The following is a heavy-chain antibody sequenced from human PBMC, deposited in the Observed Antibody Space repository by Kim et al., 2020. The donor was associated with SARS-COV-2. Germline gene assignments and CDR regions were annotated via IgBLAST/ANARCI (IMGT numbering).Heavy chain of an antibody. V-gene: IGHV3-53*01. J-gene: IGHJ4*02. CDR3: ARAEMATIGAVDY. D-gene: IGHD5-12*01. Sequence: YTEPVQGRFTISRDKSKNTLYLHMNSLRAEDTAVYYCARAEMATIGAVDYWGQGTLVTVSS.